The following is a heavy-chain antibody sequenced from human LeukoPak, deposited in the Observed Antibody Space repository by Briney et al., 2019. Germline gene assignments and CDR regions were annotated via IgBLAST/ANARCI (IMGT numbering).Heavy chain of an antibody. D-gene: IGHD6-19*01. CDR1: GFTFTNYA. CDR3: AKARLSTGWAYNDY. V-gene: IGHV3-23*01. Sequence: SGGSLRLSCAASGFTFTNYAMSWVRQAPGKGLEWASAIVGSGGATFYADSVKGRFTISRDNSKNTAFLQMNSLRAEDTAVYYCAKARLSTGWAYNDYWGPGTLVTVSS. CDR2: IVGSGGAT. J-gene: IGHJ4*02.